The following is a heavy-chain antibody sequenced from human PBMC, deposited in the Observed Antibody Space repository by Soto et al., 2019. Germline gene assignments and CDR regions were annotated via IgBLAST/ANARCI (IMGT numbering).Heavy chain of an antibody. CDR2: INPNNGDT. V-gene: IGHV1-2*02. Sequence: QVQLVQSGAEVKKPGASVKVSCKASGYTFTGYYIHWVRQAPGQGLEWMGWINPNNGDTNYARKLQGRVTMTRDTSTSTGYMGMSSLTFDDTAVYYCARHSGYDYVFDYWGQGTLVTVSS. D-gene: IGHD5-12*01. J-gene: IGHJ4*02. CDR1: GYTFTGYY. CDR3: ARHSGYDYVFDY.